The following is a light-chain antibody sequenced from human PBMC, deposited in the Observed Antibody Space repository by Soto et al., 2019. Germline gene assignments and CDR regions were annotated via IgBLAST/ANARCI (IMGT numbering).Light chain of an antibody. CDR1: QSVTSSF. J-gene: IGKJ1*01. Sequence: EIVLTQSPGTLYLSPGDRATLSCRASQSVTSSFLAWYQQKPGQAPRLLIYGASNRATGIPDRFSGSGSGTDFTLTISRLQPEDFAVYYCQQYGSSPRTFGQGTKV. V-gene: IGKV3-20*01. CDR3: QQYGSSPRT. CDR2: GAS.